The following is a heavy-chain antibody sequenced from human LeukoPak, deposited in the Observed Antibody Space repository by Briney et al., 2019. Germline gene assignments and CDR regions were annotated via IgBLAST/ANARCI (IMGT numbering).Heavy chain of an antibody. Sequence: SETLSLTCTVSGDSISNAYWSWIRQPPGKALEWIGYIYYSGIIKYNPSLKSRATISVDTSQNQFSLKLSSVTAADTAVYYCAREGDSSSVGWFDPWGQGTLVTVSS. CDR3: AREGDSSSVGWFDP. CDR2: IYYSGII. D-gene: IGHD6-13*01. V-gene: IGHV4-59*12. CDR1: GDSISNAY. J-gene: IGHJ5*02.